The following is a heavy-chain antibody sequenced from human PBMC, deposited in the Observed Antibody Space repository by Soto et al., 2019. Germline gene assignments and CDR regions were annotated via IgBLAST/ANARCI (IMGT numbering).Heavy chain of an antibody. J-gene: IGHJ4*02. CDR1: GFTFSNYC. Sequence: GGSLRLSCVGSGFTFSNYCMHWVRQPPSKGLQWVALISDDGGKRYYADSVRGRLIISRDNSKDTLYLQMNSLGPDDTAVYFCAKARLRILGDNSFDYLPQRIPVTV. CDR3: AKARLRILGDNSFDY. CDR2: ISDDGGKR. V-gene: IGHV3-30*18. D-gene: IGHD3-10*01.